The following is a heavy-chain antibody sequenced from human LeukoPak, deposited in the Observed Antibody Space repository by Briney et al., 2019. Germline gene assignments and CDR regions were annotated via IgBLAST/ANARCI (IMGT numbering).Heavy chain of an antibody. J-gene: IGHJ3*02. CDR3: ARVRIQLWLSRAFDI. V-gene: IGHV1-24*01. Sequence: ASVKVSCKVSGYTLTELSMHWVRQAPGKGLEWMGGFDPEDGETIYAQKFQGRVTMTEDTSTDAAYMELRSLRSDDTAVYYCARVRIQLWLSRAFDIWGQGTMVTVSS. D-gene: IGHD5-18*01. CDR2: FDPEDGET. CDR1: GYTLTELS.